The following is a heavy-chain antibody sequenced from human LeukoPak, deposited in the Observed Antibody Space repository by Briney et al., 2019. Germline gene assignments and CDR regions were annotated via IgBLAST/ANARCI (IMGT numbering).Heavy chain of an antibody. CDR2: IIPIFGTA. CDR1: GGTFSSYA. D-gene: IGHD3-22*01. J-gene: IGHJ4*02. Sequence: SVKVSSKASGGTFSSYAISWVRQAPGQGLEWMGGIIPIFGTANYAQKFQGRVTITTDESTSTAYMELSSLRSEDTAVYYCAGKGYYDSSGYSYYFDYWGQGTLVTVSS. V-gene: IGHV1-69*05. CDR3: AGKGYYDSSGYSYYFDY.